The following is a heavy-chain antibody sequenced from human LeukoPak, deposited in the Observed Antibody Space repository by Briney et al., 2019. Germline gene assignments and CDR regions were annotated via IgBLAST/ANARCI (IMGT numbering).Heavy chain of an antibody. CDR2: ISSSSSYI. Sequence: PGGSLRLSCAASGFTFSSYSMNWVRQAPGKGLEWVSSISSSSSYIYYADSVKGRFTISRDNAKNSLYLQMNSLRAEDTALYYCARDRFRVPIDHWGQGTLVTVSS. CDR1: GFTFSSYS. CDR3: ARDRFRVPIDH. V-gene: IGHV3-21*04. J-gene: IGHJ4*02. D-gene: IGHD5/OR15-5a*01.